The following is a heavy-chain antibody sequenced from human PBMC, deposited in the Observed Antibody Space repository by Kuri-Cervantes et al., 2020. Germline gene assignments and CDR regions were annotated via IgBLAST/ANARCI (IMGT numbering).Heavy chain of an antibody. J-gene: IGHJ5*01. CDR3: ARPRSSGYPYIDS. D-gene: IGHD3-22*01. Sequence: SETLSLTCAVYGGSFSGYYWSWIRQPPGKGLEWIGEINHSGSTYYNPSLKSRVTISVDTSKNQFSLKLSSVTAADTAVYYCARPRSSGYPYIDSWGQGTLVTVSS. V-gene: IGHV4-34*01. CDR1: GGSFSGYY. CDR2: INHSGST.